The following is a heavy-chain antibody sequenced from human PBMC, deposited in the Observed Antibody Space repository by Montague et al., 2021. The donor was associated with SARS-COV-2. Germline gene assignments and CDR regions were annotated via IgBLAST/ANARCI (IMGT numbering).Heavy chain of an antibody. J-gene: IGHJ6*02. D-gene: IGHD6-19*01. V-gene: IGHV4-4*02. Sequence: SDTLSLTCAVSGGSISSSNWCSWGRQPPRKGLAWIGEIYHSGSTNYNPSPNSRVTISVDKSNNQFSLKLSTVTAAETAAYYCARSRGNLQWPFFYYYGMDVWGQGTTVTVSS. CDR1: GGSISSSNW. CDR2: IYHSGST. CDR3: ARSRGNLQWPFFYYYGMDV.